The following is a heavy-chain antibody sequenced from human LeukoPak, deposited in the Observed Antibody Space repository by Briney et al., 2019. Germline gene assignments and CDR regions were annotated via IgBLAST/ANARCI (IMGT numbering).Heavy chain of an antibody. CDR1: GYTFTGDY. D-gene: IGHD2-2*01. CDR2: INPNSGGT. V-gene: IGHV1-2*04. Sequence: ASVNVSCKASGYTFTGDYMHWVRQATGQGLEWMGWINPNSGGTNYAQKFQGWVTMTRDTSISTAYMELSRLRSDDTAVYYCARGRGRLTKYIVVVPAAMGGDFDYWGQGTLVTVSS. J-gene: IGHJ4*02. CDR3: ARGRGRLTKYIVVVPAAMGGDFDY.